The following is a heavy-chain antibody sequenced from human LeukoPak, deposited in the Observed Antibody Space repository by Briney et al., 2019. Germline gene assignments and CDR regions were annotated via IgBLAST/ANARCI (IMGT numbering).Heavy chain of an antibody. J-gene: IGHJ4*02. Sequence: APVKVSCKASGYTFRGNYIHWLRQAPGQGLEWMGWIDANNGDTKSAQKFQGRVTMSRDTSISTAYMDLSLSPDDAAVYYCARDPSSVTLYFFDYWGQGTLVTVSS. D-gene: IGHD4-11*01. CDR3: ARDPSSVTLYFFDY. CDR1: GYTFRGNY. CDR2: IDANNGDT. V-gene: IGHV1-2*02.